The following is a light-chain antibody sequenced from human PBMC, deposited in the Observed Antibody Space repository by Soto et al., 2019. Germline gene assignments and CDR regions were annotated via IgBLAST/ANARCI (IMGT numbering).Light chain of an antibody. V-gene: IGKV1-17*03. CDR1: QDIYNY. Sequence: DIHITHSPSAISSSVGDRVTITCRASQDIYNYFAWFQQKPGKVPERLIYAASSLQSGVPSRFSGSGIGTEFTLTISSLQPEDFATYYCLQYNTYPWTFGQGTKVDIK. CDR2: AAS. CDR3: LQYNTYPWT. J-gene: IGKJ1*01.